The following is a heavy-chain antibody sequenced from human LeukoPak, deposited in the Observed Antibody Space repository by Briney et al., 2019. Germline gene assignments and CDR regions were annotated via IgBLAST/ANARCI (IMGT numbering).Heavy chain of an antibody. Sequence: GGSLRLSCAASGFTFSTYWMHWVRHAPGKGLVWVSLINSDGSTTTYADSVKGRFTISRDNSKNTLYLQMNSLRAEDTAVYYCARGPKYISATGPYYFDYWGQGTPVTVSS. J-gene: IGHJ4*02. V-gene: IGHV3-74*01. D-gene: IGHD6-13*01. CDR2: INSDGSTT. CDR1: GFTFSTYW. CDR3: ARGPKYISATGPYYFDY.